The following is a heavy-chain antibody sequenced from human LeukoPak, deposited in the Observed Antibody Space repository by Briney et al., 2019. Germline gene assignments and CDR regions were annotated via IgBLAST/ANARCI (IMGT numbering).Heavy chain of an antibody. Sequence: PSETLSLTCTVSGGSISSSSYYWGWIRQPPGKGLEWIRSIYYSGSTYYNPSLKSRVTISVDTSKNQFSLKLSSVTAADTAVYYCARLPQLGYCTNGVCLDAFDIWGQGTMVTVSS. CDR2: IYYSGST. D-gene: IGHD2-8*01. J-gene: IGHJ3*02. CDR1: GGSISSSSYY. V-gene: IGHV4-39*01. CDR3: ARLPQLGYCTNGVCLDAFDI.